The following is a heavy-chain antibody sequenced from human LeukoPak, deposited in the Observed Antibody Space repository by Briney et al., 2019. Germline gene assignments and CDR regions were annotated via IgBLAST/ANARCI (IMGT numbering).Heavy chain of an antibody. D-gene: IGHD6-6*01. CDR2: ISSNNGYI. CDR1: GFSFSGYR. CDR3: ARDLGTRKSIAFAD. J-gene: IGHJ4*02. Sequence: PGGSLRLSCAASGFSFSGYRMNWVRQAPGKGLEWVASISSNNGYIYYADSVKGRFTISRDNGENSLHLQMNSLRAEAAAVYYCARDLGTRKSIAFADWGQGNLVTVSS. V-gene: IGHV3-21*01.